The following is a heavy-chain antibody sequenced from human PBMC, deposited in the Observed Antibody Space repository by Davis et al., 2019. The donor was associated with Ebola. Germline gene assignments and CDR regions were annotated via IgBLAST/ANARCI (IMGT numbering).Heavy chain of an antibody. CDR3: AKSGGDCYSRGDCYFQH. J-gene: IGHJ1*01. CDR1: GFTFSTYA. Sequence: PGGSLRLSCAGSGFTFSTYAMTWARQAPGKGLEWVSAISGSGSSTYYADSVKGRFTISRDNAKDSLYLHMNSLRAEDTGVYYCAKSGGDCYSRGDCYFQHWGQGTLVTVSS. CDR2: ISGSGSST. D-gene: IGHD2-21*02. V-gene: IGHV3-23*01.